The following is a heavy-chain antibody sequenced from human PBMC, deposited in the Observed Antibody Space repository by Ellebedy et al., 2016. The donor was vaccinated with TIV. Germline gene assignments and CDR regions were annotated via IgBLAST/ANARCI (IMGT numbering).Heavy chain of an antibody. Sequence: GESLKISCAVSGFPFTTTAMSWVRQAPGQGLEWVAAVDGGDTYYADSLRGRFAISRDTSKNSLDLQMYSLRVGDTAIYYCAKDLRGGGLDYWGRGTLVTVSS. CDR2: VDGGDT. J-gene: IGHJ4*02. V-gene: IGHV3-23*01. D-gene: IGHD3-16*01. CDR1: GFPFTTTA. CDR3: AKDLRGGGLDY.